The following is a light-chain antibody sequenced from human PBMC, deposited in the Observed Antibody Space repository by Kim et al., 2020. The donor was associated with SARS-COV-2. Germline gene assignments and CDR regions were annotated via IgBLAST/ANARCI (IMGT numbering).Light chain of an antibody. CDR2: DAS. Sequence: LSPGERATLSCRASQRVSSYLAWYQQTPGQAPRLLIYDASNRATCIPARFSGSGSGTDVTLTISSLEPEDFAVYYGQQRSNWPLTFGGGTKVDIK. CDR3: QQRSNWPLT. J-gene: IGKJ4*01. CDR1: QRVSSY. V-gene: IGKV3-11*01.